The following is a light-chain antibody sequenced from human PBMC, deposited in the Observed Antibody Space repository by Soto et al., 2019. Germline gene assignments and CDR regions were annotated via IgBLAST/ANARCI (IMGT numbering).Light chain of an antibody. CDR3: QQRSSWPLT. V-gene: IGKV3-11*01. Sequence: ETVLTQSPATLSLSPGERAILSCRASQSVSTYLAWYQQKPGQAPRLLISDASNRATGIPAMFSGSGSGTDFTLSISSLEPEDFAVYYCQQRSSWPLTFGGGTKVEIK. CDR1: QSVSTY. CDR2: DAS. J-gene: IGKJ4*01.